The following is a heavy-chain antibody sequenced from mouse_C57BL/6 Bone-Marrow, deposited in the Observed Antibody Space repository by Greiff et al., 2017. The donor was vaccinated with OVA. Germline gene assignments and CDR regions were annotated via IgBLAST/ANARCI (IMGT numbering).Heavy chain of an antibody. Sequence: QVQLQQSGPELVKPGASVKLSCKASGYTFTSYDINWVKQRPGQGLEWIGWIYPRDGSTKYNEKFKGKATLTVDTSSSTAYMELHSLTSGDSAVYFCAIKDSTVVHYYAMDYWGQGTSVTVSS. CDR1: GYTFTSYD. CDR2: IYPRDGST. V-gene: IGHV1-85*01. D-gene: IGHD1-1*01. CDR3: AIKDSTVVHYYAMDY. J-gene: IGHJ4*01.